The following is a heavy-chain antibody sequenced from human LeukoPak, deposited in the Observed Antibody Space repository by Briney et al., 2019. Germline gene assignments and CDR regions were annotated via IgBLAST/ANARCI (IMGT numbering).Heavy chain of an antibody. CDR2: IYTSGST. Sequence: PSETLSLTCTVSGGSISSGSYYWSWIRQPAGKGLEWIGRIYTSGSTNYNPSLKSRVTISVDTSKNQFSLKLSSVTAADTAVYYCARGGFNDFWSGYYTDWGQGTLVTVSS. D-gene: IGHD3-3*01. J-gene: IGHJ4*02. CDR3: ARGGFNDFWSGYYTD. CDR1: GGSISSGSYY. V-gene: IGHV4-61*02.